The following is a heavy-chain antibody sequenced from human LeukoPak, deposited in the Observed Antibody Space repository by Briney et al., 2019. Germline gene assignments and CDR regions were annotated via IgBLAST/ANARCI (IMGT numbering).Heavy chain of an antibody. D-gene: IGHD3-3*01. CDR3: AKENPSMSACDY. V-gene: IGHV3-30-3*01. CDR1: GFTFSSYA. CDR2: ISYDGSNK. Sequence: GGSLRLSCAASGFTFSSYAMHWVRQAPGKGLEWVAVISYDGSNKYYTDSVKGRFTISRDNSKNTLYLQMNSLRAEDTAVYYCAKENPSMSACDYWGQGTLVTVSS. J-gene: IGHJ4*02.